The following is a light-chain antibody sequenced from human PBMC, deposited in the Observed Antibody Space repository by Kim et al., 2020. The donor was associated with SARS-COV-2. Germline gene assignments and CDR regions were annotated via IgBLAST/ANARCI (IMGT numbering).Light chain of an antibody. V-gene: IGLV2-18*02. CDR3: SSYTSSSTLV. J-gene: IGLJ1*01. CDR1: SSDIGNYNR. Sequence: GQSVPVSCAGTSSDIGNYNRVSWYQQPPGTAPKLMIYEVNDRPSGVPDRFSGSKSGNTASLTISGLQAEDEADYYCSSYTSSSTLVFGTGTKVTVL. CDR2: EVN.